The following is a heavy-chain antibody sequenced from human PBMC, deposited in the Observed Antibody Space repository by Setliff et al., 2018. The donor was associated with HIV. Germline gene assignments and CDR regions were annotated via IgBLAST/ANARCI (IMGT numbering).Heavy chain of an antibody. D-gene: IGHD1-1*01. Sequence: SETLSLTCTVSGGSFRGTSYYWSWIRQPPGKGLEWIGEINHSGSTNYNPSLKSRVTISVDTSKNQFSLKVSSVTASDTAVYYCARERSLITNRRYFDSWGQGTLVTVSS. V-gene: IGHV4-34*01. CDR2: INHSGST. J-gene: IGHJ4*02. CDR1: GGSFRGTSYY. CDR3: ARERSLITNRRYFDS.